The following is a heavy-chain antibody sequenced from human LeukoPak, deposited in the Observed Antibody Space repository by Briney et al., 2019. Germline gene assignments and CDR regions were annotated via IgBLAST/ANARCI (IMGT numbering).Heavy chain of an antibody. CDR2: ISWNSGSI. CDR3: AKDNSVVVITYAFDI. J-gene: IGHJ3*02. CDR1: GFTFDDYA. V-gene: IGHV3-9*01. D-gene: IGHD3-22*01. Sequence: GGSLRLSCAASGFTFDDYAMHWVRQAPGKGLEWVSGISWNSGSIGYADSVKGRFTISRDNAKNSLYLQMNSLRAEDTALYYCAKDNSVVVITYAFDIWGQGTMVTVSS.